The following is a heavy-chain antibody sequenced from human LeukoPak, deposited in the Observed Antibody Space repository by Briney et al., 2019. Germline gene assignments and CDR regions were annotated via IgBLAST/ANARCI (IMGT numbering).Heavy chain of an antibody. CDR1: GFTFSSYE. J-gene: IGHJ3*02. D-gene: IGHD5-18*01. Sequence: GGSLRLSCAASGFTFSSYEMNWVRQAPGKGLEWVSYISSSGGTMYYADSVKGRFTISRDNAKNSLYLQMNSLRAEDTAVYYCARARSSYGYGDAFDIWGQGTMVTVSS. CDR2: ISSSGGTM. V-gene: IGHV3-48*03. CDR3: ARARSSYGYGDAFDI.